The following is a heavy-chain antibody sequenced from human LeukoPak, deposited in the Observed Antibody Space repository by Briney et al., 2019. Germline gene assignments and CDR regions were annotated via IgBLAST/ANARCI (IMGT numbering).Heavy chain of an antibody. D-gene: IGHD6-13*01. CDR2: ISSSKNYI. V-gene: IGHV3-21*01. J-gene: IGHJ4*02. CDR3: ARDPTASGRGDFDY. Sequence: GGSLRLSCAASGFTFSHHSMHWVRQAPGKGLEWVSSISSSKNYIYYADSVKGRFTISRDNAKSSLYLQINSLRVEDTAVYYCARDPTASGRGDFDYWGQGTLVTVSS. CDR1: GFTFSHHS.